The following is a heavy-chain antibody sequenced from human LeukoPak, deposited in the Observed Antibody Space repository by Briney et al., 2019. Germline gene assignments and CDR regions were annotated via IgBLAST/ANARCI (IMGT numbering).Heavy chain of an antibody. CDR2: IYYSGST. V-gene: IGHV4-59*01. CDR1: GGSISSYY. J-gene: IGHJ6*02. D-gene: IGHD5-18*01. Sequence: SETLSLTCTVSGGSISSYYWSWIRQPPGKGLEWIGYIYYSGSTNYNPSLKSRVTISVDTSKNQFSLKLSSVTAADTAVYYCARALVDTAMVFYGMDVWGQGTTVTVSS. CDR3: ARALVDTAMVFYGMDV.